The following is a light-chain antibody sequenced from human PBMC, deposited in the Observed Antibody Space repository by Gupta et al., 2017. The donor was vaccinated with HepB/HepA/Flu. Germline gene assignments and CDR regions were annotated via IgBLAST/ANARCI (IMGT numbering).Light chain of an antibody. CDR2: WAS. CDR3: QHFYRTPPGFT. CDR1: NSVLYSSNNKNY. V-gene: IGKV4-1*01. Sequence: DIVLTQSPDSLAVSLGGRHTSNRKSSNSVLYSSNNKNYLAWYHQNPGQPPKLIIYWASTLGTGVPDRFRRSGSGSDFTLPISILQAENVAIYYCQHFYRTPPGFTFGHGTKVDIK. J-gene: IGKJ3*01.